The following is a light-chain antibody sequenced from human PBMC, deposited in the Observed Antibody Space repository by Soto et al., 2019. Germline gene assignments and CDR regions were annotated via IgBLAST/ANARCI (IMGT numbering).Light chain of an antibody. Sequence: EIVMAQSPATLSVSPGERATLSCRASQSVSSNLAWYQQKRGQAPRLLIYGASSRATGIPARFSGSGSGTEFTLTIGSLQSDDFAVYYCQHRMNWPLTFGQGTRLGL. CDR2: GAS. J-gene: IGKJ5*01. V-gene: IGKV3-15*01. CDR3: QHRMNWPLT. CDR1: QSVSSN.